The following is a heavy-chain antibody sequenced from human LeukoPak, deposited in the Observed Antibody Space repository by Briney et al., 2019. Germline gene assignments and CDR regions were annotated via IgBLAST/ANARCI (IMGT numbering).Heavy chain of an antibody. CDR3: ARGGNWNLNVPTFDY. V-gene: IGHV3-66*01. Sequence: PGGSLRLSCAASGFTVSSNYMSWVRQAPGKGLEWVSVIYSGGSTYYADSVKGRFTISRDNSKNTLYLQMNSLRAEDTAVYYCARGGNWNLNVPTFDYWGQGTLVTVSS. CDR2: IYSGGST. J-gene: IGHJ4*02. D-gene: IGHD1-7*01. CDR1: GFTVSSNY.